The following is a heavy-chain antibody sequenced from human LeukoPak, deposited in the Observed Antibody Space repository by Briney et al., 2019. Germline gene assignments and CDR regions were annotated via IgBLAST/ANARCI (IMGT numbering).Heavy chain of an antibody. CDR1: GYTFTGYY. CDR2: INPNSGGT. J-gene: IGHJ6*02. CDR3: ARDLTLGRITIFGVVITGMDV. D-gene: IGHD3-3*01. V-gene: IGHV1-2*02. Sequence: ASVKVSCKASGYTFTGYYMHWVRQAHGQGLEWMGWINPNSGGTNYAQKFQGRVTMTRDTSISTAYMELSRLRSDDTAVYYCARDLTLGRITIFGVVITGMDVWGQGTTVTVSS.